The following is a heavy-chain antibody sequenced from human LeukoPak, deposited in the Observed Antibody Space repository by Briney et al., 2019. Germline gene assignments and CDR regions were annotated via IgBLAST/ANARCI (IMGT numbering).Heavy chain of an antibody. Sequence: GGSLRLSCAASGFTFSSYSMIWVRQAPGKGLEWVSSISSSSYIYYADSVKGRFTISRDNAENSLYLQMNSLRAEDTAVYYCARARSSGWYRDYWGQGTLVTVSS. D-gene: IGHD6-19*01. CDR2: ISSSSYI. CDR3: ARARSSGWYRDY. CDR1: GFTFSSYS. J-gene: IGHJ4*02. V-gene: IGHV3-21*01.